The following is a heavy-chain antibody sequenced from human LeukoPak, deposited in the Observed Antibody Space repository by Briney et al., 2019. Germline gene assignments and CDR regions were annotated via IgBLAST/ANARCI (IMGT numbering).Heavy chain of an antibody. CDR3: AKDLPRYCSGGSCYSGFDY. V-gene: IGHV3-21*04. CDR2: ISSSSSYI. D-gene: IGHD2-15*01. CDR1: GFTFSSYS. J-gene: IGHJ4*02. Sequence: PGGSLRLSCAASGFTFSSYSMNWVRQAPGKGLEWVSSISSSSSYIYYADSVKGRFTISRDNAKNSLYLQMNSLRAEDTALYYCAKDLPRYCSGGSCYSGFDYWGQGTLVTVSS.